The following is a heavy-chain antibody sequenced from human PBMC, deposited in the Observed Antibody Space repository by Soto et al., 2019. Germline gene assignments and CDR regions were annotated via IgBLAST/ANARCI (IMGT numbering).Heavy chain of an antibody. Sequence: GGSLRLSCTASGFTFGDYAMSWFRQAPGKGLEWVGFIRSKAYGGTTEYAASVKGRFTISRDDSKSIAYLQMNSLKTEDTAVYYCTRDYFDSDTAMGDYYYYYGMDVWGQGTTVTVSS. V-gene: IGHV3-49*03. CDR3: TRDYFDSDTAMGDYYYYYGMDV. CDR1: GFTFGDYA. D-gene: IGHD5-18*01. J-gene: IGHJ6*02. CDR2: IRSKAYGGTT.